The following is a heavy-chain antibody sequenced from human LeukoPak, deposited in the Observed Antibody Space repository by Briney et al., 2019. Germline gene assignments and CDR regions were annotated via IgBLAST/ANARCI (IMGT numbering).Heavy chain of an antibody. V-gene: IGHV3-23*01. CDR2: INYSGGST. J-gene: IGHJ4*02. CDR1: GFTFSNDP. CDR3: ARGLDGYNWDY. Sequence: GGSLRLSXAASGFTFSNDPMSWVRQTPGKGLEWVSTINYSGGSTYYADSVKGRFTISRDNAKNSLYLQMNSLRAEDTAVYYCARGLDGYNWDYWGQGTLVTVSS. D-gene: IGHD5-24*01.